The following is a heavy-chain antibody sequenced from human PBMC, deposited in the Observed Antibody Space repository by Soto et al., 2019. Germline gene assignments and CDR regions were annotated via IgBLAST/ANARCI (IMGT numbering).Heavy chain of an antibody. V-gene: IGHV4-59*08. CDR2: NYYSGST. CDR3: ERRWGDAFDI. D-gene: IGHD3-16*01. J-gene: IGHJ3*02. Sequence: QVQLQESGPGLVKPSETLSLTCTVSGGSISSYYWSWIRQPPGKGLEWIGYNYYSGSTNYNPSLKSRVTISVDTSKNQLSLKLRSVTAADTAVYYCERRWGDAFDIWGQGTMVIVSS. CDR1: GGSISSYY.